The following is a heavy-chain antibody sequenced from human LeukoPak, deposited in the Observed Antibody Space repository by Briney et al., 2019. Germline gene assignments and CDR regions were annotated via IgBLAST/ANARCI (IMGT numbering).Heavy chain of an antibody. CDR3: ARDGGDWYFDL. V-gene: IGHV3-48*03. D-gene: IGHD3-16*01. Sequence: GGSLRLSCAASGFTFSSYEMNWVRQAPGKGLEWVSYISSSGSTIYYADSVKGRFTMSRDNAKNSLYLQMNSLRAEDTAVYYCARDGGDWYFDLWGCGTLVTVSS. CDR1: GFTFSSYE. J-gene: IGHJ2*01. CDR2: ISSSGSTI.